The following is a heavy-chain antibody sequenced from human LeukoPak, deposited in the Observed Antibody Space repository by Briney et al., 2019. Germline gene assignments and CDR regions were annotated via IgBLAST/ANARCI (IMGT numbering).Heavy chain of an antibody. J-gene: IGHJ4*02. V-gene: IGHV1-69*04. CDR2: IIPILGIA. Sequence: SVKVSCKASGGTFSSYAISWVRQAPGQGLEWMGRIIPILGIANYAQKFQGRVTITADKSTSTAYMELSSLRSEGTAVYYCARDGPHYYDSSGYYFPFDYWGQGTLVTVSS. CDR3: ARDGPHYYDSSGYYFPFDY. CDR1: GGTFSSYA. D-gene: IGHD3-22*01.